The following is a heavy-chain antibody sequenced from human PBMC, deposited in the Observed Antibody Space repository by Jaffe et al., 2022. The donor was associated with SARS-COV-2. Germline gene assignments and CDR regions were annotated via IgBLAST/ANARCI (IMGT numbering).Heavy chain of an antibody. CDR3: ARASGWGYSLTHYFDY. J-gene: IGHJ4*02. V-gene: IGHV3-33*01. Sequence: QVQLVESGGGVVQPGRSLRLSCAASGFTFSSYGMHWVRQAPGKGLEWVAVIWYDGSNKYYADSVKGRFTISRDNSKNTLYLQMNSLRAEDTAVYYCARASGWGYSLTHYFDYWGQGTLVTVSS. CDR2: IWYDGSNK. D-gene: IGHD3-22*01. CDR1: GFTFSSYG.